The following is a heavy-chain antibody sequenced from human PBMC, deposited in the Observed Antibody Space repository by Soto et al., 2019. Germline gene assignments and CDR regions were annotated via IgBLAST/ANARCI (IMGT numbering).Heavy chain of an antibody. CDR1: GFTFSSHG. Sequence: QVQLVESGGGVVQPGGSLTLSCAASGFTFSSHGMHWVRLAPGRGLEWVAVFSYDGINKHYGDSVKGRFTISRDNSKNTVSLQMNSLRVDDTAVYYCAREQGYGWYRVADYWGQGTLVTVSS. D-gene: IGHD6-19*01. CDR2: FSYDGINK. V-gene: IGHV3-30*03. CDR3: AREQGYGWYRVADY. J-gene: IGHJ4*02.